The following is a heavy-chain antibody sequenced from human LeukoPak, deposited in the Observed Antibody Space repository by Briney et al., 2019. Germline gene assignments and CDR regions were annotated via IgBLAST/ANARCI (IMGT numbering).Heavy chain of an antibody. Sequence: GRSLRLSCAASGFTFGGYAMHWVRQAPGRGLETLTGISYDGNDRYYEDSVTGRVTISRDNSRNTLYLQLKSLRPEDTGVYHCARSRGADFESVSRIYYHFALDVWGQGTAVVVSS. CDR2: ISYDGNDR. J-gene: IGHJ6*02. CDR3: ARSRGADFESVSRIYYHFALDV. CDR1: GFTFGGYA. D-gene: IGHD3-9*01. V-gene: IGHV3-30*03.